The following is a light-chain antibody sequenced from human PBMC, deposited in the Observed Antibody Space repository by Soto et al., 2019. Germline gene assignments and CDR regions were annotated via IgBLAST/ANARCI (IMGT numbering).Light chain of an antibody. Sequence: QSVLTQPASVSGSPGQSITISCTGTSSDVGGYNYVSWYQQHPGKAPKLMIYDVSNRPSGGSNRFSGSKSGNTASLTISGLQAEDEADDYCSSYTSSSTLLYVFGTGTKLTVL. CDR2: DVS. CDR1: SSDVGGYNY. CDR3: SSYTSSSTLLYV. V-gene: IGLV2-14*01. J-gene: IGLJ1*01.